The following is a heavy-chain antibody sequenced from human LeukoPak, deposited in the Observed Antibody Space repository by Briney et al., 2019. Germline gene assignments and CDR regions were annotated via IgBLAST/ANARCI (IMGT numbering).Heavy chain of an antibody. CDR2: ICSTGTTI. V-gene: IGHV3-48*01. CDR1: GFTFSSFR. D-gene: IGHD3-10*01. CDR3: ARSGSYLNHDY. Sequence: GGSLRLSCAASGFTFSSFRMTWVRQAPGKGLEWVSYICSTGTTIYYADSVKGRFTISRENAKNSLYLQMNSLRAEDTAMYYCARSGSYLNHDYWGQGTLVTVSS. J-gene: IGHJ4*02.